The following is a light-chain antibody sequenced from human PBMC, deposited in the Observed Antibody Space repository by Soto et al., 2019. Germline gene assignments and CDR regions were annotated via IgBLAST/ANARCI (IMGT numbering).Light chain of an antibody. CDR3: SSYTSSSTLYV. CDR2: DVS. V-gene: IGLV2-14*01. Sequence: QSALTQPASVSGSPGQSITISCTGTSIDVGGYNYVSWYQQHPGKAPKLMIYDVSNRPSGVSNRFSGSKSGNTASLTISGFQAEDEADYYCSSYTSSSTLYVFGSGTKVTVL. CDR1: SIDVGGYNY. J-gene: IGLJ1*01.